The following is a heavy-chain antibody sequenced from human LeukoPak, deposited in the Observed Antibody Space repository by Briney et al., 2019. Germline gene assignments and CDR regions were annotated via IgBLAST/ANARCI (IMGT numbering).Heavy chain of an antibody. D-gene: IGHD3-16*01. J-gene: IGHJ4*02. CDR3: ARDSPYDVSGTLGY. CDR1: GFTFSSFA. CDR2: ISYDGSKK. Sequence: PGGSLRLSCAASGFTFSSFAMHWVRQAPGKGLEWVAVISYDGSKKYYANSVRGRFTVSRDNSNNSTYLQVNSLRAEDTAVYYCARDSPYDVSGTLGYWGQGILVTVSS. V-gene: IGHV3-30-3*01.